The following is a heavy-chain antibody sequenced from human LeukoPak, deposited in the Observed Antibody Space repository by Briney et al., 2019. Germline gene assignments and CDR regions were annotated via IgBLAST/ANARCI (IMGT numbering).Heavy chain of an antibody. D-gene: IGHD2-21*02. J-gene: IGHJ4*02. CDR1: GGSTSNYS. V-gene: IGHV4-4*07. CDR2: ISASGNT. CDR3: ARQGVATAIDY. Sequence: SETLSPTRTVSGGSTSNYSRSWIRQPAGKGLERIGRISASGNTNYNPSLKSRVTMSVDTSMNLFALKLSSVTAADTAVYYCARQGVATAIDYWGQGTLVTVSS.